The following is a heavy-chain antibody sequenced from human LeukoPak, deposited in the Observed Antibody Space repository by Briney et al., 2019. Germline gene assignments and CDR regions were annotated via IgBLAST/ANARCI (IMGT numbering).Heavy chain of an antibody. CDR2: INPSDGST. V-gene: IGHV1-46*01. CDR1: GYTFISYY. D-gene: IGHD3-22*01. Sequence: ASVKVSCKAFGYTFISYYIHWVRQAPGQGLEWMGLINPSDGSTMYAQRFRGRVTMTRDTSTSTVYMEVSSLGSDDTAVYYCARGVQSSGYYLWGQGTLVTVSS. CDR3: ARGVQSSGYYL. J-gene: IGHJ4*02.